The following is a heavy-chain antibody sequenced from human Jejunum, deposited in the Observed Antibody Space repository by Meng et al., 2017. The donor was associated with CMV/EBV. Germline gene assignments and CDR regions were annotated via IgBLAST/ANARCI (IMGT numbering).Heavy chain of an antibody. V-gene: IGHV1-18*01. CDR3: ARVEVGITSGDY. D-gene: IGHD1-26*01. CDR2: ISAYNGNT. Sequence: AQLVQSGGEGKEPGASLKVSCKASGYTFTNYGITWVRQAPGQGLEWMGWISAYNGNTNYAQTLQGRVTMTTDTSTSTAYMELRSLRSDDTAVYYCARVEVGITSGDYWGQGTLVTVSS. J-gene: IGHJ4*02. CDR1: GYTFTNYG.